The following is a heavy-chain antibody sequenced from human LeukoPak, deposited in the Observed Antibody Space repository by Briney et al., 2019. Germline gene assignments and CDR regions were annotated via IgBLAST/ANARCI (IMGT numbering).Heavy chain of an antibody. CDR2: IGTGGSIT. V-gene: IGHV3-11*04. CDR1: GVTLSDYY. J-gene: IGHJ6*03. CDR3: ARILEGYHYYMDV. Sequence: PGGSLRLSCAASGVTLSDYYMSWIRQAPGNGLRWDSYIGTGGSITYYADSVKGRFTISRDNAKNSLYLQMNSLRVEDTAVYYCARILEGYHYYMDVWGKGTTVTVSS.